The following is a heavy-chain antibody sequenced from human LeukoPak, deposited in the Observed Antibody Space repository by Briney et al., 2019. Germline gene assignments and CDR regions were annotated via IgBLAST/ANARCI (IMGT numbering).Heavy chain of an antibody. Sequence: SETLSLTCAVYGGSFSGYYWSWIRQPPGKGLEWIGEINHSGSTNYNPSLKSRVTISVDTSKNQFSLKLSSVTAADTAVYYCARGHYGSGRSWFDPWGQGTLVTASS. D-gene: IGHD3-10*01. CDR3: ARGHYGSGRSWFDP. CDR1: GGSFSGYY. V-gene: IGHV4-34*01. CDR2: INHSGST. J-gene: IGHJ5*02.